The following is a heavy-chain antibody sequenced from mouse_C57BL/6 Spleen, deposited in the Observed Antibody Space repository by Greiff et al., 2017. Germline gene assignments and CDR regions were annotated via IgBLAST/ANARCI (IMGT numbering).Heavy chain of an antibody. CDR2: INPGSGGT. Sequence: VQLQQSGAELVRPGTSVTVSCKASGYAFTNYLIEWVKQRPGQGLAWIGVINPGSGGTNYNEKFKGKATLTADKYSSTAYMQLSSLTSEDSAVYFCARSRDYDYDEDFDYWGQGTTLTVSS. D-gene: IGHD2-4*01. CDR3: ARSRDYDYDEDFDY. J-gene: IGHJ2*01. CDR1: GYAFTNYL. V-gene: IGHV1-54*01.